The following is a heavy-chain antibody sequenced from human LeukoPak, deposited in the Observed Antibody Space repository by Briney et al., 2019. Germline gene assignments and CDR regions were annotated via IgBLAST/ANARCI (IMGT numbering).Heavy chain of an antibody. D-gene: IGHD6-19*01. CDR3: ARDREAGQGLDDY. CDR1: GFTFSSYS. CDR2: ISGTSTYI. Sequence: GGSLRLSCAASGFTFSSYSMNWVRQAPGQGLEWVSSISGTSTYIYYADSVRGRFTIYRDNAKNSLYLQMSSLRAEDTAVYYCARDREAGQGLDDYWGQGTLVTVSS. V-gene: IGHV3-21*01. J-gene: IGHJ4*02.